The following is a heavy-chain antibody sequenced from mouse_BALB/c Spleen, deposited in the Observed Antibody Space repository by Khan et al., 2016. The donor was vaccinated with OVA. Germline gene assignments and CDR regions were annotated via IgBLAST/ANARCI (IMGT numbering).Heavy chain of an antibody. Sequence: QVQLQQSGAELVKPGASVKLSCKASGYTFTTYYMYWVKQRPGQGLEWIGGINPSNGDTYFNERFKNKATLTVDKSSSSAYMQLSGLTSEDSAVYYCSRTGYGSPFAYWGQGTLVTVSA. D-gene: IGHD1-1*02. J-gene: IGHJ3*01. CDR3: SRTGYGSPFAY. CDR1: GYTFTTYY. V-gene: IGHV1S81*02. CDR2: INPSNGDT.